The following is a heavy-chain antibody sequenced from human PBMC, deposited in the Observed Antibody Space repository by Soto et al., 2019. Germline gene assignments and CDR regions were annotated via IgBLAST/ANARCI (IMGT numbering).Heavy chain of an antibody. CDR1: GFVVSETY. D-gene: IGHD2-15*01. Sequence: EVQVVESGGGSIQPGGSLRLSCAASGFVVSETYMSWVRQAPGRGLQWVSFTYSGGSTYYADSVKGRFTISRDSSRNTLYLQMNSLRVEETAVYYCARDCGGGSCYPALGAWGQGTLVTVSS. CDR2: TYSGGST. J-gene: IGHJ5*02. CDR3: ARDCGGGSCYPALGA. V-gene: IGHV3-53*01.